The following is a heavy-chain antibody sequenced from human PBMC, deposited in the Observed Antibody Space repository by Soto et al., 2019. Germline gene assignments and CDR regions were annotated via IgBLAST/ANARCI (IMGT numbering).Heavy chain of an antibody. J-gene: IGHJ6*02. Sequence: SVKVSCKASGGTFSSYAISWVRQAPGKGLEWMGGIIPIFGTANYAQKFQGRVTITADESTSTAYMELSSLRSEDTAVYYCARARYSRAGSSYYYYGMDVWGQGTTVTVSS. CDR3: ARARYSRAGSSYYYYGMDV. V-gene: IGHV1-69*13. D-gene: IGHD3-9*01. CDR1: GGTFSSYA. CDR2: IIPIFGTA.